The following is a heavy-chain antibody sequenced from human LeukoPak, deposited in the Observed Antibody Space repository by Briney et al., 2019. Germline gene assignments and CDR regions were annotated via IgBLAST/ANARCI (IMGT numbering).Heavy chain of an antibody. D-gene: IGHD3-10*01. V-gene: IGHV4-59*01. Sequence: SETLSLTCTVSGGSISSYYWSWIRQPPGKGLEWIGYIYYSGSTNYNPSLKSRVTISVDTSKNQFSLKLSSVTAEDTAVYYCARDLYEDSGIYWGQGTLVTVSS. J-gene: IGHJ4*02. CDR1: GGSISSYY. CDR2: IYYSGST. CDR3: ARDLYEDSGIY.